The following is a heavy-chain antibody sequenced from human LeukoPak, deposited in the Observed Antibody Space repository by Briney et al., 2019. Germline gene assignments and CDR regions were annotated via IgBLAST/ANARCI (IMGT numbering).Heavy chain of an antibody. CDR1: GFXFSSYG. V-gene: IGHV3-30*03. Sequence: GALRLSCAASGFXFSSYGMHWVRQAPGKGLEWVAVISYDGSNKYYADSVKGRFTISTDNSKNSLYLQMNSLRAEETAVYYCARDGMGVIKAFDIWGQGTMVTVSS. CDR3: ARDGMGVIKAFDI. D-gene: IGHD3-10*01. CDR2: ISYDGSNK. J-gene: IGHJ3*02.